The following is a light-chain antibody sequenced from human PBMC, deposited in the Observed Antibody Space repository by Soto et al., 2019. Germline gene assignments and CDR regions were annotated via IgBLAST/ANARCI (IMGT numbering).Light chain of an antibody. Sequence: EIVVTQSPGTLSLSPGERATLSCRASQRVSSSFLAWYQQKPGQAPRLLIYGASNRATGIPDRFSGSGSGTAFTLTISTLEPEDFAVYYCQQYVTSPWPFGEATKGAIE. CDR3: QQYVTSPWP. CDR2: GAS. J-gene: IGKJ1*01. CDR1: QRVSSSF. V-gene: IGKV3-20*01.